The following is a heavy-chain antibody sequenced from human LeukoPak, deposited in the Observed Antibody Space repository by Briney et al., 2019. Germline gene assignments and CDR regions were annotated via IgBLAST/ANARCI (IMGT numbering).Heavy chain of an antibody. V-gene: IGHV1-46*01. CDR1: GYTFTSYY. CDR2: INPSGGST. Sequence: GASVKVSCKASGYTFTSYYMHWVRQAAGQGLEWMGIINPSGGSTSYAQKFQGRVTMTRDTSTSTVYMELSSLRSEDTAVYYCAREITMVRGVKSYYYGMDVWGKGTTVTVSS. J-gene: IGHJ6*04. D-gene: IGHD3-10*01. CDR3: AREITMVRGVKSYYYGMDV.